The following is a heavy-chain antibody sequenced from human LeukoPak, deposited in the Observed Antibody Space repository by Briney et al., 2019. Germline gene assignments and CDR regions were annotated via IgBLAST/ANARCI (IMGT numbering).Heavy chain of an antibody. CDR3: TRDGGELRFLEWLTNGSYYYYMDV. CDR2: MNPNSGNT. Sequence: ASVKVSCKASGYTFRSYDINWVRQATGQGLEWMGWMNPNSGNTGYVQKFQGRISMTRDNSISTAYMELSSLRSDDTAVYYCTRDGGELRFLEWLTNGSYYYYMDVWGKGTTVTVSS. J-gene: IGHJ6*03. CDR1: GYTFRSYD. D-gene: IGHD3-3*01. V-gene: IGHV1-8*01.